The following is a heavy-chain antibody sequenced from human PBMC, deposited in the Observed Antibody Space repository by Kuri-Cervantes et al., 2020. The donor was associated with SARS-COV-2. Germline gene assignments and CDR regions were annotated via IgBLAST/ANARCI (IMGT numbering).Heavy chain of an antibody. CDR1: GFTFSGHW. CDR3: VRDGDHWNFDY. Sequence: LSLTCAASGFTFSGHWIHWVRQAPGKGLVWVSRINPDGSYTNNADSVKGRFTLSGDNAKNMLFLQMNSLRAEDTAVYYCVRDGDHWNFDYWGQGTLVTVSS. J-gene: IGHJ4*02. V-gene: IGHV3-74*01. D-gene: IGHD1-1*01. CDR2: INPDGSYT.